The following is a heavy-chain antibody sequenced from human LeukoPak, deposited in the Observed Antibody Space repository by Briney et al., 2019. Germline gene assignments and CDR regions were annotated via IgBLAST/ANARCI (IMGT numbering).Heavy chain of an antibody. CDR3: AKDIIAAGPFDY. CDR1: GYSINSGYY. D-gene: IGHD6-25*01. J-gene: IGHJ4*02. Sequence: KSSETLSLTCAVSGYSINSGYYWGWIRQPPGKGLEWIGSIYHSGSTYYNPSLKSRVTIPVDTSKNQFSLKLSSATAADTAVYYCAKDIIAAGPFDYWGQGTLVTVSS. V-gene: IGHV4-38-2*02. CDR2: IYHSGST.